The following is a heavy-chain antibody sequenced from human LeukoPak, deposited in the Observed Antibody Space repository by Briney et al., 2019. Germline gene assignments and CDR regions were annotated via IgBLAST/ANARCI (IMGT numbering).Heavy chain of an antibody. D-gene: IGHD1-26*01. J-gene: IGHJ4*02. Sequence: ASVKVSCKVSGYTLTELSMHWVRQAPGKGLEWMGGFDPEDGETIYAQKFQGRVTMTEDTSTDTAYMELSSLRSEDTAVYYCATDSGIVGAWAMDGGFDYWGQGTLVTVSS. CDR1: GYTLTELS. CDR2: FDPEDGET. CDR3: ATDSGIVGAWAMDGGFDY. V-gene: IGHV1-24*01.